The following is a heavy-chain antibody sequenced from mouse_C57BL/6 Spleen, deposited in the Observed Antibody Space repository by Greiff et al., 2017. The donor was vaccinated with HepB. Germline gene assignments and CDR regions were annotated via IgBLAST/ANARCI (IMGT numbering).Heavy chain of an antibody. J-gene: IGHJ2*01. CDR1: GYTFTSYG. D-gene: IGHD2-2*01. CDR3: ARYGYDAEYYFDY. Sequence: VQLQESGAELARPGASVKLSCKASGYTFTSYGISWVKQRTGQGLEWIGEIYPRSGNTYYNEKFKGKATLTADKSSSTAYMELRSLTSEDSAVYVCARYGYDAEYYFDYWGQGTTLTVSS. CDR2: IYPRSGNT. V-gene: IGHV1-81*01.